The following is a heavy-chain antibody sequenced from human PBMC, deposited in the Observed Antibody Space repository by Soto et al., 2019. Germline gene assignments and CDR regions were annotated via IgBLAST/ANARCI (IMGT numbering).Heavy chain of an antibody. J-gene: IGHJ2*01. CDR2: IWYDGSNK. CDR3: ARDHEVVPAAMLIFDL. D-gene: IGHD2-2*01. V-gene: IGHV3-33*01. Sequence: QPGGSLRLSCAASGFTFSSYGMHWVRQAPGKGLEWVAVIWYDGSNKYYADSVKGRFTISRDNSKNTLYLQMNSLRAEDTAVYYCARDHEVVPAAMLIFDLWGRGTLVTVSS. CDR1: GFTFSSYG.